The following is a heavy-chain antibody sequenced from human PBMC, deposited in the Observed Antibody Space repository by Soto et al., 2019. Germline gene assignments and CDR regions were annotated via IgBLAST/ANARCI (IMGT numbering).Heavy chain of an antibody. CDR1: DYGFAVYW. V-gene: IGHV5-51*01. Sequence: GESLKISCKGSDYGFAVYWIAWVRQMPGKGLEWMGIIYPSDSDTRYSPSFQGQVTISADKSISTAYLQWSSLKASDTAVYYCAKPLGLPNPGALGPWGQGTLVTVSS. CDR2: IYPSDSDT. D-gene: IGHD5-18*01. CDR3: AKPLGLPNPGALGP. J-gene: IGHJ5*02.